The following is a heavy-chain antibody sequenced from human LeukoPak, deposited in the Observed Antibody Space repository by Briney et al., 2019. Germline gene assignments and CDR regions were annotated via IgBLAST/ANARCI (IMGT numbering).Heavy chain of an antibody. CDR2: ISYDGSNK. V-gene: IGHV3-30-3*01. J-gene: IGHJ4*02. D-gene: IGHD2-2*01. Sequence: PGGSLRLSCAASGFTFSSYAMHWVRQAPGKGLEWVAVISYDGSNKYYADSVKGRFTISRDNSKNTLYLQMNSLRAEDTAVYYCARDRGDCSSTSCYGDYWGQGTLVTVSS. CDR3: ARDRGDCSSTSCYGDY. CDR1: GFTFSSYA.